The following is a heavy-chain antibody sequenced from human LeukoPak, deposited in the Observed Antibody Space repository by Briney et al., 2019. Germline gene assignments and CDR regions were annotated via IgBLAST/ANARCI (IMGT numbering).Heavy chain of an antibody. Sequence: PSETLSLTCTVSGGSISRSSYYWGWIRQPPGKGLEWIGCIYYSGSTYYNPSLKSRVTISVDTSKNQFSLKLSSVTAADTAVYYCARRSGLKYYFDYWGQGTLVTVSS. CDR2: IYYSGST. CDR3: ARRSGLKYYFDY. J-gene: IGHJ4*02. V-gene: IGHV4-39*01. CDR1: GGSISRSSYY. D-gene: IGHD3-3*01.